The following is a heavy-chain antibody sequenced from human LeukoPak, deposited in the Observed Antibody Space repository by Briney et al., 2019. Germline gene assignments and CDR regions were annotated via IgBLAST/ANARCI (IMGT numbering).Heavy chain of an antibody. CDR2: MNPNSGNT. Sequence: ASVKVSCKASGYTFTSYDINWVRQATGQGLEWMGWMNPNSGNTGYAQKLQGRVTMTTDTSTSTAYMELTSLRSDDTAVYYCARVLAYCSSTSCHDYWGQGTLVTVSS. CDR1: GYTFTSYD. V-gene: IGHV1-8*01. D-gene: IGHD2-2*01. CDR3: ARVLAYCSSTSCHDY. J-gene: IGHJ4*02.